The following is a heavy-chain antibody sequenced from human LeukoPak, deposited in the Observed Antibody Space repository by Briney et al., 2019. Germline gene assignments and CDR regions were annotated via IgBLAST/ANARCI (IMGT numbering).Heavy chain of an antibody. J-gene: IGHJ4*02. Sequence: SETLSLTCTVSGGSIRSSYYYWGWIRQPPGKGLEWIGSIYDSGSTYYNPSLKSRVTISVDTSKNQFSLKLNSVTAADTAVYYCARRAPVGKVDYWGQGTLVTVSS. CDR3: ARRAPVGKVDY. D-gene: IGHD1-26*01. CDR1: GGSIRSSYYY. CDR2: IYDSGST. V-gene: IGHV4-39*07.